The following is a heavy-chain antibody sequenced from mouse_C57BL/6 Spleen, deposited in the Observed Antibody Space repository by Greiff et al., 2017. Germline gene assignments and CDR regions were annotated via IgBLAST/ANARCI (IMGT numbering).Heavy chain of an antibody. CDR2: IYPGDGDT. CDR3: ARFGYYIDY. V-gene: IGHV1-80*01. D-gene: IGHD2-2*01. J-gene: IGHJ2*01. Sequence: QVHVKQSGAELVKPGASVKISCKASGYAFSSYWMNWVKQRPGTGLEWIGQIYPGDGDTNYNGKFKGKAELTADKSSSPAYMPLSSLTSEDSAVNFCARFGYYIDYWGQGTTRTVSS. CDR1: GYAFSSYW.